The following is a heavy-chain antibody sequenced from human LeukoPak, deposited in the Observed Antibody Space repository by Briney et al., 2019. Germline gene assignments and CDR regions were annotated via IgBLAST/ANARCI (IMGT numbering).Heavy chain of an antibody. CDR1: GYTFTGYY. Sequence: ASAKVSCKASGYTFTGYYMHWVRQAPGQGLEWMGWINPNSGGTNYAQKFQGRVTMTRDTSISTAYMELSRLRSDDTAVYYCARDLNIFGVVSYYFDYWGQGTLVTVSS. CDR3: ARDLNIFGVVSYYFDY. J-gene: IGHJ4*02. D-gene: IGHD3-3*02. V-gene: IGHV1-2*02. CDR2: INPNSGGT.